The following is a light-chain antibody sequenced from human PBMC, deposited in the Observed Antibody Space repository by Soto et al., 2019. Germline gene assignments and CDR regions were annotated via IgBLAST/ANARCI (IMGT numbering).Light chain of an antibody. CDR2: GAS. V-gene: IGKV3-20*01. Sequence: ERVLTPVVAASFLSTRERATLSCRASQSINSNYLAWYQQKPGQAPRLLIYGASSRATGIPDRFSGSGSGTDFSLTITRLEPEDFAVYYCQQYGTSPPFTFGGGTKVDIK. CDR1: QSINSNY. CDR3: QQYGTSPPFT. J-gene: IGKJ4*01.